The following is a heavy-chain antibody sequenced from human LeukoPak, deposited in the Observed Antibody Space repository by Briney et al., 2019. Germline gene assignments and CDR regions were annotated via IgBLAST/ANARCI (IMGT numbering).Heavy chain of an antibody. V-gene: IGHV3-30-3*01. CDR1: GFTFSNYA. CDR3: ARGGVTTMTLRDLWLDY. J-gene: IGHJ4*02. CDR2: MSYDGSNK. D-gene: IGHD4-17*01. Sequence: GGSLRLSCAASGFTFSNYAMHWVRQAPGKGLEWVALMSYDGSNKFYADSVKGRFTISRDNSKSTLYLQMNSLKAEDTAVHYCARGGVTTMTLRDLWLDYWGQGTLVTVSS.